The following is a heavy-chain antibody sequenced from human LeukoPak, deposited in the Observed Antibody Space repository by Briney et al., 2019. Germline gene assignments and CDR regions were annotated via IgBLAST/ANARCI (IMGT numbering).Heavy chain of an antibody. CDR3: ARHGAMAKNYYPDY. V-gene: IGHV4-59*08. D-gene: IGHD5-18*01. J-gene: IGHJ4*02. Sequence: NYNPSLKSRVTISVDTSKNQFSLKLSSVTAADTAVYYCARHGAMAKNYYPDYWGQGTLVTVSS.